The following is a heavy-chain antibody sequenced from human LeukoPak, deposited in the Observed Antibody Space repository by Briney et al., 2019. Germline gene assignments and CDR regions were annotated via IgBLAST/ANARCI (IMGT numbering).Heavy chain of an antibody. D-gene: IGHD3-22*01. CDR3: ARDTGKTYYYDSSGYYY. CDR2: ISSSSYI. Sequence: PGGSLRLSCAASGFTFSSYSMNWVRQAPGKGLEWVSSISSSSYIYYADSVKGRFTIPRDNAKNSLYLQMNSLRAEDTAVYYCARDTGKTYYYDSSGYYYWGQGTLVTVSS. J-gene: IGHJ4*02. CDR1: GFTFSSYS. V-gene: IGHV3-21*01.